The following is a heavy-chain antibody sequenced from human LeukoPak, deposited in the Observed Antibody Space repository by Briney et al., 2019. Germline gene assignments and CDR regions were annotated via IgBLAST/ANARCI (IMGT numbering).Heavy chain of an antibody. J-gene: IGHJ4*02. CDR3: AKDQASGVRITMIVVVNAFDY. Sequence: GGSLRLSCAASGFTFSSYAMSWVRQAPGKGLEWVSAISGSGGSTYYADSVKGRFTISRDNSKNTLYLQMNSLRAEDTAVYYCAKDQASGVRITMIVVVNAFDYWGQGTLVTVSS. V-gene: IGHV3-23*01. D-gene: IGHD3-22*01. CDR1: GFTFSSYA. CDR2: ISGSGGST.